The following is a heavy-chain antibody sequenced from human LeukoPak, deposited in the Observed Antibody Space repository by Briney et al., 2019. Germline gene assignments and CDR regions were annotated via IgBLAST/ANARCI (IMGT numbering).Heavy chain of an antibody. CDR3: AKDPSGRWSGSYVDY. J-gene: IGHJ4*02. CDR2: IWYDGSNK. D-gene: IGHD1-26*01. Sequence: QSGGSLRLSCAASGFTFSSYGMHWVRQAPGKGLEWVAVIWYDGSNKYYADSVKGRFTISRDNSKNTLYLQMNSLRAEDTAVYYCAKDPSGRWSGSYVDYWGQGTLVTVSS. V-gene: IGHV3-33*06. CDR1: GFTFSSYG.